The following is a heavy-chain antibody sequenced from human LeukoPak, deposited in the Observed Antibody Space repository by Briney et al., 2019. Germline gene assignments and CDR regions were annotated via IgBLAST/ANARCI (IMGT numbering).Heavy chain of an antibody. V-gene: IGHV4-59*12. Sequence: SETLSLTCTVSGGSISSYYWSWIRQPPGKGPEWIGYIYYSGSTNYNPSLKSRVTISVDTSKNQFSLKLSSVTAADTAVYYCARGGSYYDFWSGYFSFDYWGQGTLVTVSS. J-gene: IGHJ4*02. CDR1: GGSISSYY. CDR2: IYYSGST. D-gene: IGHD3-3*01. CDR3: ARGGSYYDFWSGYFSFDY.